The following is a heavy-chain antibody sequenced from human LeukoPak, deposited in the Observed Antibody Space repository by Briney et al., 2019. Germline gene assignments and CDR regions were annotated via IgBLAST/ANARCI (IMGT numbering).Heavy chain of an antibody. J-gene: IGHJ5*02. Sequence: PSETLSLTCAVYGGSFSGYYWSWIRQPPGKGLEWIGEINHSGSTNYNPSLKSRVTISVDRSKNQFTLKLSSVTAADTAVYYCARGVAAAGRGFDPWGQGTLVTVSS. CDR2: INHSGST. CDR1: GGSFSGYY. V-gene: IGHV4-34*01. CDR3: ARGVAAAGRGFDP. D-gene: IGHD6-13*01.